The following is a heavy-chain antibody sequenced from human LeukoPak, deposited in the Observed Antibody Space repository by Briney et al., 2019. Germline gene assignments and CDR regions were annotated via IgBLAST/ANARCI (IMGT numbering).Heavy chain of an antibody. Sequence: GGSLRLSCAASGYTFTSYYMHWVRQAPGQGLEWMGIINPSGGSTSYAQKFQGRVTMTRDTSTSTVYMELSSLRSEDTAVYYCASLGGYYDSSGHPDYGMDVWGQGTTVTVSS. V-gene: IGHV1-46*01. CDR2: INPSGGST. CDR3: ASLGGYYDSSGHPDYGMDV. D-gene: IGHD3-22*01. CDR1: GYTFTSYY. J-gene: IGHJ6*02.